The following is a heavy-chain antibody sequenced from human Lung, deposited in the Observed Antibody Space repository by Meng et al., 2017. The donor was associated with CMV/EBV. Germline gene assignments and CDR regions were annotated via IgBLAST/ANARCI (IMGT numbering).Heavy chain of an antibody. D-gene: IGHD6-19*01. Sequence: ASVKVSXKASGYIFTKYGVNWMRQAPGQGPEWMGWISAYNGDTMYAPKVQGRVTMTTDTYTSTAYMELRGLRSDDTAVYYCARDAGTIAVSGIGDYWGQGTLVTVSS. J-gene: IGHJ4*02. CDR1: GYIFTKYG. V-gene: IGHV1-18*01. CDR3: ARDAGTIAVSGIGDY. CDR2: ISAYNGDT.